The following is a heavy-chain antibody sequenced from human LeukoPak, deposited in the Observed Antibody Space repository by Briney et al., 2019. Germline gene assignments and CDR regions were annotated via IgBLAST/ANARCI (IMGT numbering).Heavy chain of an antibody. CDR1: GYTFTSYY. CDR3: ARGDNWNWGLDP. J-gene: IGHJ5*02. V-gene: IGHV1-46*03. CDR2: INPSGGST. D-gene: IGHD1-7*01. Sequence: ASVKVSCKASGYTFTSYYMHWVRQAPGQGLEWMGIINPSGGSTTYAQKFQGSITMTRDTSTSTVYMELSSLRSEDTAVYYCARGDNWNWGLDPWGQGTPVTLSS.